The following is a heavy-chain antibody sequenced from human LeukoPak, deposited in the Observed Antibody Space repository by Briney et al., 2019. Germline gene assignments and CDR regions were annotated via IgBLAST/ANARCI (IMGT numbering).Heavy chain of an antibody. Sequence: PGGSLRLSCAASGFTFSSYGMHWVRQAPGKGLEWVAVISYDGSNKYYADSVKGRFTISRDNSKNTLYLQMNSLRAEDTAVYYCAKDAMTTVVNWFDPWGQGTLVTVSS. CDR2: ISYDGSNK. D-gene: IGHD4-23*01. V-gene: IGHV3-30*18. CDR3: AKDAMTTVVNWFDP. CDR1: GFTFSSYG. J-gene: IGHJ5*02.